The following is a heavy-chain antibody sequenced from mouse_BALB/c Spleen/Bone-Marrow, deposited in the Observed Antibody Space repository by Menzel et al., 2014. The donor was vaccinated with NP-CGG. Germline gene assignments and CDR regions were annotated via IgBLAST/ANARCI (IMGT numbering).Heavy chain of an antibody. J-gene: IGHJ3*01. CDR3: ATLTGTFDY. Sequence: EVQLQQSGAELVKPGASVKLSCTTSGFNIKDPYIHWVKQRPEQGLVWIGRIDPANYNTQYDPKFQGKATITADTPSNAAYLQLNSLTSEDTAVYYCATLTGTFDYWGQGTPVTVSA. CDR2: IDPANYNT. V-gene: IGHV14-3*02. D-gene: IGHD4-1*01. CDR1: GFNIKDPY.